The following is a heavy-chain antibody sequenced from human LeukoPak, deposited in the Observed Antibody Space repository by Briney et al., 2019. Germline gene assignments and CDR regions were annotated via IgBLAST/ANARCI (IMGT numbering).Heavy chain of an antibody. CDR2: IYYSGST. V-gene: IGHV4-59*01. J-gene: IGHJ6*02. Sequence: SETLSLTCTVSGGSISSYYWSWIRQPPGKGLEWIGYIYYSGSTNYNPSLKSRVTISVDTSKNQFSLKLSSVTAADTAVCYCARAGDYSNYGDYYYYGMDVWGQGTTVTVSS. CDR1: GGSISSYY. D-gene: IGHD4-11*01. CDR3: ARAGDYSNYGDYYYYGMDV.